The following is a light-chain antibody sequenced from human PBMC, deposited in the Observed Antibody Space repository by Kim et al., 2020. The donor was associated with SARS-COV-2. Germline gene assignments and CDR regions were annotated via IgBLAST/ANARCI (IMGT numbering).Light chain of an antibody. CDR1: SSDVGGYNY. V-gene: IGLV2-11*01. CDR2: DVT. J-gene: IGLJ2*01. CDR3: CSYAGSYTFVV. Sequence: QSALTQPRSVSGSPGQSVTISCTGTSSDVGGYNYVSWYQQHPGKAPKVMIYDVTKRPSGVPDRFSGSKSCNTASLTISGLQAEDEADYYCCSYAGSYTFVVFGGGTKLTVL.